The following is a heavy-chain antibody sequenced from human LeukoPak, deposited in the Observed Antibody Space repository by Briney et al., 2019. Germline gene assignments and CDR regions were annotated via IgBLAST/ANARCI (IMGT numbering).Heavy chain of an antibody. CDR3: ARVTIAVADHYFDY. J-gene: IGHJ4*02. D-gene: IGHD6-19*01. CDR1: GGSISSSSYY. Sequence: SETLSLTCTVSGGSISSSSYYWGWIRQPPGKGLEWIGSIYYSGSTYYNPSLKRRVTISVDTSKNQFSLKLSSVTAADTAVYYCARVTIAVADHYFDYWGQGTLVTVSS. V-gene: IGHV4-39*01. CDR2: IYYSGST.